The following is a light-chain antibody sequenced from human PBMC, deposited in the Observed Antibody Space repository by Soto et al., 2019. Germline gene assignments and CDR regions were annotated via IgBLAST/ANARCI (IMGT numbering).Light chain of an antibody. CDR3: QQYNNWPRT. J-gene: IGKJ1*01. V-gene: IGKV3-15*01. Sequence: EIMTTQSPATLSVSPGERATLSCRASQSVSSNLAWYQQKPGQAPRLLIYGASTRATGIPARFSGSGSGTEFTLTISSLQSEDFAVYYCQQYNNWPRTFGQGTKVDI. CDR2: GAS. CDR1: QSVSSN.